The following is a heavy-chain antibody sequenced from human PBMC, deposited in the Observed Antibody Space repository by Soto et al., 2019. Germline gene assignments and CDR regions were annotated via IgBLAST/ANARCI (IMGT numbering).Heavy chain of an antibody. Sequence: QVQLVQSGAEVRKPGSSVKVSCKASGGTFTTYDISWVRQAPGQGLEWMGGIIPLFDATKYAQKFQGRVTITADKSTGTAYTELSSLRSEDTAMYYCARERSSSWYNGTFYFNSWGQGTLVTVSS. J-gene: IGHJ4*02. CDR2: IIPLFDAT. CDR1: GGTFTTYD. CDR3: ARERSSSWYNGTFYFNS. D-gene: IGHD6-19*01. V-gene: IGHV1-69*06.